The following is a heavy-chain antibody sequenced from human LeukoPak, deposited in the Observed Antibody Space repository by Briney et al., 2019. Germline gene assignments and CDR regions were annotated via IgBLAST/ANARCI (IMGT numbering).Heavy chain of an antibody. J-gene: IGHJ4*02. CDR3: ARDYSGYSGYD. CDR1: GFTFSSYA. Sequence: PGGSLRLSCAASGFTFSSYAMSWVRQAPGKGLEWVSAISGSGGSTYYADSVKGRFTISRDNSKNLLYLQMNNLRAEDTAVYYCARDYSGYSGYDWGQGTLVTVSS. V-gene: IGHV3-23*01. D-gene: IGHD5-12*01. CDR2: ISGSGGST.